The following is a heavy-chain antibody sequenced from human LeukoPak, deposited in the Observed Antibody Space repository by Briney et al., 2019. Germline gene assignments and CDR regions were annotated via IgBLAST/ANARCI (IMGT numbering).Heavy chain of an antibody. J-gene: IGHJ4*02. CDR2: INPNSGGT. Sequence: ASVKVSCKASGCTFTGYYMHWVRQAPGQGLEWMGWINPNSGGTNYAQKFQGRVTMTRDTSIGTAYMELSRLRSDDTAVYYCARGPFAAAALVEDYWGQGTLVTVSS. V-gene: IGHV1-2*02. D-gene: IGHD6-13*01. CDR3: ARGPFAAAALVEDY. CDR1: GCTFTGYY.